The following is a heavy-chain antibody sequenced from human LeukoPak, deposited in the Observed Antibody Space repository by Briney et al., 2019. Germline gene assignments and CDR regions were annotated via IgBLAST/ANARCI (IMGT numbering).Heavy chain of an antibody. CDR3: ASRVGSSGYYYEENYFDY. D-gene: IGHD3-22*01. Sequence: SETLSLTCAVYGGSFSGYYWSWLRQHPGKGLEWIGYIYYSGSTYYNPSLKSRVTISVDTSKNQFSLKLSSVTAADTAVYYCASRVGSSGYYYEENYFDYWGQGTLVTVSS. CDR1: GGSFSGYY. J-gene: IGHJ4*02. CDR2: IYYSGST. V-gene: IGHV4-31*11.